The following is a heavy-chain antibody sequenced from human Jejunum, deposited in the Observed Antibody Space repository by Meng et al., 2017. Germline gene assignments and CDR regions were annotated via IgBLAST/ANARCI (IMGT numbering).Heavy chain of an antibody. CDR2: IVVDSGDT. V-gene: IGHV1-58*01. Sequence: SVKVSCKASGFTLASSAVQWVRQARGQRLEWIGWIVVDSGDTNYAQKFQEKVTITRDMSTNTAYMELSSLRSEDTAVYYCAADSYGKEEDFDYWGRGPL. CDR3: AADSYGKEEDFDY. CDR1: GFTLASSA. J-gene: IGHJ4*02. D-gene: IGHD3-10*01.